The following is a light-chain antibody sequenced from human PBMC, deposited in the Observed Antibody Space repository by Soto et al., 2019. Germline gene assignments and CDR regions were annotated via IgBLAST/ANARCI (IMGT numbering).Light chain of an antibody. CDR1: QSVSNTF. J-gene: IGKJ1*01. CDR2: GAS. Sequence: EIVLAQSPGTLSLSPGERATVSCRSSQSVSNTFLAWYQQKRGQAPRLLIYGASSRAPGIPDRFSGSGSGTDFTLTISRLEPEDFAVYYCQQFGDSPWTFGQGTKVDI. V-gene: IGKV3-20*01. CDR3: QQFGDSPWT.